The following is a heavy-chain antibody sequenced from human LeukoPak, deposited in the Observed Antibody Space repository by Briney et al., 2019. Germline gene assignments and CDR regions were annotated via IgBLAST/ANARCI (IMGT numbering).Heavy chain of an antibody. J-gene: IGHJ4*02. CDR3: ATYDFWSGYPYYFDY. V-gene: IGHV3-66*01. D-gene: IGHD3-3*01. CDR2: IYSCGST. CDR1: GFTVSSNY. Sequence: PGGSLRLSCAASGFTVSSNYMSWVRQAPGKGLECVSVIYSCGSTYYADSVKGRFTISRDNSKNTLYLQMNSLRAEDTAVYYCATYDFWSGYPYYFDYWGQGTLVTVSS.